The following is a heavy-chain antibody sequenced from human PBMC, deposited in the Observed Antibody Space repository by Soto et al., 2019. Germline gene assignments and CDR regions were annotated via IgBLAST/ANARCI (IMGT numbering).Heavy chain of an antibody. J-gene: IGHJ4*02. CDR3: ARDPWAADH. D-gene: IGHD3-16*01. CDR2: ISGSGGST. CDR1: GFTFSSYA. Sequence: GGSLRLSCAASGFTFSSYAMSWVRQAPGKGLEWVSAISGSGGSTYYADSVKGRFTISRDNSKNTVNLQMNSLRAEDTAVYYCARDPWAADHWGQGTLVTVSS. V-gene: IGHV3-23*01.